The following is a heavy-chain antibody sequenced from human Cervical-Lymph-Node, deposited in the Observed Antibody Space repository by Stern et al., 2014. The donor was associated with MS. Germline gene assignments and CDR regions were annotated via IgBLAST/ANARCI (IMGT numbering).Heavy chain of an antibody. CDR2: ISYDGRKK. CDR1: GFTFSTYG. V-gene: IGHV3-30*18. D-gene: IGHD4-17*01. CDR3: AKDSFTYGDFDVPFDF. Sequence: VQLDESGGGVVQPGGSLRLSCAASGFTFSTYGMLWVRQAPGKGLEWVAVISYDGRKKYSVDSVKCRFTVSRDNSKNTLYLHLNSLRSEDTAVYYCAKDSFTYGDFDVPFDFWGQGTLVTVSS. J-gene: IGHJ4*02.